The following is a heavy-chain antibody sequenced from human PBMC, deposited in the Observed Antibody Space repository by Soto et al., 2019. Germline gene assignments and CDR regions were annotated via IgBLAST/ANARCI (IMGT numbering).Heavy chain of an antibody. J-gene: IGHJ4*02. Sequence: QVQLVQSGAEVKKPGSSVKVSCKASGGTFSSYAISWVRQAHGQGLEWLGGIIPIFGTANYAQKFQGSVKITADESTSTAYMELSSLRSEDTSVYYCARAPLDCSGGSCYAYYFDYWGQGTLVTVSS. CDR2: IIPIFGTA. D-gene: IGHD2-15*01. CDR3: ARAPLDCSGGSCYAYYFDY. V-gene: IGHV1-69*12. CDR1: GGTFSSYA.